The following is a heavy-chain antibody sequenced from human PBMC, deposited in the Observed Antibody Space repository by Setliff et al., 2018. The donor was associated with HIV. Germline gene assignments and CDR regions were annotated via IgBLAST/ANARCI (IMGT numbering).Heavy chain of an antibody. J-gene: IGHJ4*02. CDR2: INHSGST. CDR3: ARGVNFDY. Sequence: GSLRLSCAASGFTFSSYSMSWIRQPPGKGLEWIGEINHSGSTNYNPSLKSRVTISVDTSKNQFSLKLSSVTAADTAIYYCARGVNFDYWGQGTQVTVSS. V-gene: IGHV4-34*01. CDR1: GFTFSSYS.